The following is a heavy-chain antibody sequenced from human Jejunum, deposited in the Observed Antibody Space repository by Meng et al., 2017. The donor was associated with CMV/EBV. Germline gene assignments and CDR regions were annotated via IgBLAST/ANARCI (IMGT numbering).Heavy chain of an antibody. CDR2: INSDGSST. Sequence: SGFTFRSYWMHWVRQAPGKGLVWVSRINSDGSSTSYADSVKGRFTISRDNAKNTLYLQMNSLRAEDTAVYYCAREGGGTIAPRDLDYWGQGTLVT. D-gene: IGHD6-6*01. CDR3: AREGGGTIAPRDLDY. V-gene: IGHV3-74*01. J-gene: IGHJ4*02. CDR1: GFTFRSYW.